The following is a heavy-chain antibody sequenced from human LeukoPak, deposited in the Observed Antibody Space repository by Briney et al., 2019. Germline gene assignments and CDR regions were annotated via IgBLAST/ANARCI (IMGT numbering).Heavy chain of an antibody. CDR3: ARGYYFDYWGQGTQFDY. CDR2: INHSAST. Sequence: PSETLSLTCAVYGGSFSGYYWSWIRQPPGKGLEWIGEINHSASTNYNPSLKSRVTISVDTSKNQFSLKLSSVTAADTAVYYCARGYYFDYWGQGTQFDYWGQGTLVTVSS. CDR1: GGSFSGYY. V-gene: IGHV4-34*01. D-gene: IGHD2/OR15-2a*01. J-gene: IGHJ4*02.